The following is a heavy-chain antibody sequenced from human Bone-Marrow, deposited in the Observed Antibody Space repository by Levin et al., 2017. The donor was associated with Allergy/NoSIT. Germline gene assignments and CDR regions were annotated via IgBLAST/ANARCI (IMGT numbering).Heavy chain of an antibody. V-gene: IGHV1-69*13. J-gene: IGHJ6*03. CDR1: GGTFNTYA. CDR2: IIPIFGTP. D-gene: IGHD2-2*01. Sequence: SVKVSCKASGGTFNTYAVVWVRQAPGQGLEWIGGIIPIFGTPDYAQNFRGRVTMTADESTNTASLAPSNLRSGDTAVYFCASGDCSRTSCPRFYYYMDVWGKGTAVTVSS. CDR3: ASGDCSRTSCPRFYYYMDV.